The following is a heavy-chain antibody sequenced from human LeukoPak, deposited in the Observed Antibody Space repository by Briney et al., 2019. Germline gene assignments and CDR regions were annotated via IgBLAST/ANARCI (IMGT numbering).Heavy chain of an antibody. J-gene: IGHJ4*02. CDR1: GFTFSSYG. Sequence: GGSLRLSCAASGFTFSSYGMSWVRQAPGKGLEWVSAISGSGGSTYYADSVKGRFTISRDNSKNTLYLQMNSLRAEDTAVYYCAKDHANTPVVTNWGQGILVSVSS. CDR3: AKDHANTPVVTN. CDR2: ISGSGGST. D-gene: IGHD2-21*02. V-gene: IGHV3-23*01.